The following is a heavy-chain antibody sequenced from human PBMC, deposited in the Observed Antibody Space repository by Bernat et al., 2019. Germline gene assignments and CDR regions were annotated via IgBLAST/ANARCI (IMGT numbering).Heavy chain of an antibody. CDR1: GGSISSGGYS. J-gene: IGHJ3*02. CDR3: AGTTVTIATLRAYAFDI. CDR2: IYHSGST. Sequence: QLQLQESGSGLVKPSQTLSLTCAVSGGSISSGGYSWNWIRQPPGKGLEWIGYIYHSGSTYYNPSLKSRVTISVDRSKNQFSLKLSSVTAADTAVYYCAGTTVTIATLRAYAFDIWGQGTMVTVSS. D-gene: IGHD4-17*01. V-gene: IGHV4-30-2*01.